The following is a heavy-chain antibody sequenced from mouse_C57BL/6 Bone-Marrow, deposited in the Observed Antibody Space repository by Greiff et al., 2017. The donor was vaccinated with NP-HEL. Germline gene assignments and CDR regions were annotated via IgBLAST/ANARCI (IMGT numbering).Heavy chain of an antibody. J-gene: IGHJ1*03. D-gene: IGHD1-1*01. Sequence: EVKLVESGGGLVKPGGSLKLSCAASGFTFTSYAMSWVRQTPEKRLEWVATISDGGSYTYYPDNVKGRITISRDNAKNNLYLQMSHLKSEDTAMDYCAGDLGPLRDYGSSYWYFEVWGTGTTVTVSS. CDR3: AGDLGPLRDYGSSYWYFEV. CDR1: GFTFTSYA. CDR2: ISDGGSYT. V-gene: IGHV5-4*01.